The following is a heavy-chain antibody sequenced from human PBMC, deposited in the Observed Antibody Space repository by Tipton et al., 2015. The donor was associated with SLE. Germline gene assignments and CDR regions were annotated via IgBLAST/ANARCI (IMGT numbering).Heavy chain of an antibody. Sequence: SLRLSCVVSGFTLNNYAMHWVRQAPGKGLEWVSGISWNSDNIDYADSVKGRFTISRDNAKNSLYLQMSSLRAEDTAVYYCAKGKSSSWHTFAYWGQGTLVTVSS. CDR2: ISWNSDNI. V-gene: IGHV3-9*01. D-gene: IGHD6-13*01. CDR1: GFTLNNYA. J-gene: IGHJ4*02. CDR3: AKGKSSSWHTFAY.